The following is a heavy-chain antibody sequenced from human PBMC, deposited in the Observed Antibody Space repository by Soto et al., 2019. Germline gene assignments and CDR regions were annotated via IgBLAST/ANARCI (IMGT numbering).Heavy chain of an antibody. CDR2: ISYDGSNK. CDR3: ARSLYYDFWSGYYWGGYYYGMDV. CDR1: GFTFSSYA. J-gene: IGHJ6*02. D-gene: IGHD3-3*01. Sequence: GGSLRLSCAASGFTFSSYAMHWVRQAPGKGLEWVAVISYDGSNKYYADSVKGRFTISRDNSKNTLYLQMNSLRAEDTAVYYCARSLYYDFWSGYYWGGYYYGMDVWGQGTTVTV. V-gene: IGHV3-30-3*01.